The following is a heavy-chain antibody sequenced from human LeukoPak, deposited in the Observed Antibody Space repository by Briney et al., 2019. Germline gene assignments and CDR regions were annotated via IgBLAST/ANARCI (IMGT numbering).Heavy chain of an antibody. D-gene: IGHD6-19*01. Sequence: GGSLRLSCAASGFILNSYGMHWVRQAPGKGLEWVADIWFDGKNEHFADSVKGRFTISRDNSKNTLYLQMNSLRAEDTAVYYCAKDGNPSSGFDYWGQGTLVTVSS. V-gene: IGHV3-33*06. J-gene: IGHJ4*02. CDR1: GFILNSYG. CDR2: IWFDGKNE. CDR3: AKDGNPSSGFDY.